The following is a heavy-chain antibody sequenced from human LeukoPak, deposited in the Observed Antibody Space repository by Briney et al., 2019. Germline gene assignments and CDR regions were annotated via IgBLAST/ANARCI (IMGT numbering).Heavy chain of an antibody. CDR2: IYYSGST. Sequence: SETLSLTCTVSGGSISSSSYYWGWIRQPPGKGLEWIGSIYYSGSTYYNPSLKSRVTISVDTSKNQFSLKLSSVTAADTAVYYCARSGYSYGPNYYMDVWGKGTTVTVSS. J-gene: IGHJ6*03. D-gene: IGHD5-18*01. CDR1: GGSISSSSYY. V-gene: IGHV4-39*07. CDR3: ARSGYSYGPNYYMDV.